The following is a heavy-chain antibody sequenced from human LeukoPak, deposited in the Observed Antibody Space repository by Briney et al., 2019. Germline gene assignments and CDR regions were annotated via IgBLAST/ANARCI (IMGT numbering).Heavy chain of an antibody. Sequence: SETLSLTCTVSGGSISSYYWSWIRQPAGKGLEWIGRIYTSGSTNYNPSLKSRVTISVDTSKNQFSLKLSSVTAADTAVYYCARPRYCGGDCYREGAFDIWGQGTMVTVSS. CDR1: GGSISSYY. CDR2: IYTSGST. J-gene: IGHJ3*02. CDR3: ARPRYCGGDCYREGAFDI. D-gene: IGHD2-21*02. V-gene: IGHV4-4*07.